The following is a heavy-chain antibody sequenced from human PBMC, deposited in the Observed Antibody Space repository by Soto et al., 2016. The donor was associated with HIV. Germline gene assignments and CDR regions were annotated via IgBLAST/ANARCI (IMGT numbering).Heavy chain of an antibody. Sequence: EVQLVESGGGVVRPGGSLRLSCAASGFTFDDYGMSWVRQAPGKGLEWVSGINWNGGNTGYADSVKGRFTISRDNAKNSLYLQMNSLRAEDTALYYCARSRAARHGVGLGAFDIWGQGTMVTVSS. D-gene: IGHD6-6*01. V-gene: IGHV3-20*04. J-gene: IGHJ3*02. CDR2: INWNGGNT. CDR3: ARSRAARHGVGLGAFDI. CDR1: GFTFDDYG.